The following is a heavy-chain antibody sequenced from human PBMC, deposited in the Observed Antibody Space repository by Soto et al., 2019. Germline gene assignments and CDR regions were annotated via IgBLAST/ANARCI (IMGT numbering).Heavy chain of an antibody. V-gene: IGHV1-3*01. CDR3: ARGKVVVLPAAIKISSWLDT. CDR1: GYTFTSYA. Sequence: GASMKVSCKASGYTFTSYAMHWVRQAPGQRLEWMGWINACNGNTKYSQKFQGRVTITRDTSANTAYMELSSLRSEDTAMYYCARGKVVVLPAAIKISSWLDTWGQGTQVTVSS. CDR2: INACNGNT. D-gene: IGHD2-2*01. J-gene: IGHJ5*02.